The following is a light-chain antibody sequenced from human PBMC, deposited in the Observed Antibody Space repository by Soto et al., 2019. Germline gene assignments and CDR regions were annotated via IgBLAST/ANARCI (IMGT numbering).Light chain of an antibody. CDR2: RAS. Sequence: DIQMTQSPSTLSASVGDRVTITCRASQSISSWLAWYQQKPGKAPKILIYRASTLESEVPSRFSGSGSGTEFTLTISSLQPDDFATYYCQQYSVYRTFGQGTKV. CDR3: QQYSVYRT. CDR1: QSISSW. J-gene: IGKJ1*01. V-gene: IGKV1-5*03.